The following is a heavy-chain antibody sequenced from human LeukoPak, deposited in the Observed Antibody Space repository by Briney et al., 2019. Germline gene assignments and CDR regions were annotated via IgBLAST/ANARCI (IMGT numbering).Heavy chain of an antibody. CDR3: AKDATIFGVVINRGVNYYYYMDV. CDR1: GFTFSSYW. D-gene: IGHD3-3*01. J-gene: IGHJ6*03. V-gene: IGHV3-7*01. Sequence: GGSLRLSCAASGFTFSSYWMSWVRQAPGKGLEWVANIKQDGSEKYYVDSVKGRFTISRDNAKNSLYLQMNSLRAEDTAVYYCAKDATIFGVVINRGVNYYYYMDVWGKGTTVTVSS. CDR2: IKQDGSEK.